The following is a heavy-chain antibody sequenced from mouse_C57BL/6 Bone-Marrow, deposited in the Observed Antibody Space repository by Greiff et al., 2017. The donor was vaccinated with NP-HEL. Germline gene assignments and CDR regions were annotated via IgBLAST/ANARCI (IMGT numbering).Heavy chain of an antibody. J-gene: IGHJ1*03. CDR3: ARSITTVVARYFDV. D-gene: IGHD1-1*01. V-gene: IGHV1-85*01. CDR2: IYPRDGST. CDR1: GYSFTSYD. Sequence: VQLQQSGPELVKPGASVKLSCKASGYSFTSYDINWVKQRPGQGLEWIGWIYPRDGSTKYNEKFKGKATLTVDTSSSTAYMELHSLTSEDSAVYFCARSITTVVARYFDVWGTGTTVTVSS.